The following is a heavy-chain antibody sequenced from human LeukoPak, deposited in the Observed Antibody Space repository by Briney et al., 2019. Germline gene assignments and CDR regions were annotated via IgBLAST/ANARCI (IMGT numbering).Heavy chain of an antibody. CDR3: ARGAPIWYNDILTGYYREGLDV. CDR1: GFTFDDYA. V-gene: IGHV3-9*01. Sequence: GGSLRLSCAASGFTFDDYALHWVRQAPGKGLEWVSGINWNSGSIGYADSVKGRFTISRDNAKNSLYLQMNSPRAEDTAVYYCARGAPIWYNDILTGYYREGLDVWGQGTTVTVSS. J-gene: IGHJ6*02. D-gene: IGHD3-9*01. CDR2: INWNSGSI.